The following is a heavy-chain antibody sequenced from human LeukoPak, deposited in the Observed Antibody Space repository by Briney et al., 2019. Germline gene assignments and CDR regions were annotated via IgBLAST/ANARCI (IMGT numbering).Heavy chain of an antibody. Sequence: PSETLSLTCTVSGGSISSYYWSWIRQPPGKGLEWIGCIYYSGSTNYNPSLKSRVTISVGTSKNQFSLKLSSVTAADTAVYYCARASYYDSSGYVPWGQGTLVTVSS. CDR3: ARASYYDSSGYVP. CDR2: IYYSGST. CDR1: GGSISSYY. D-gene: IGHD3-22*01. J-gene: IGHJ5*02. V-gene: IGHV4-59*01.